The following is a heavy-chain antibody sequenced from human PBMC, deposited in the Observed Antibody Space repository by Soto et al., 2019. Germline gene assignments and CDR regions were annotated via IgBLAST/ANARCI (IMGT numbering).Heavy chain of an antibody. D-gene: IGHD3-9*01. V-gene: IGHV2-26*01. CDR1: GFSLSNARMG. J-gene: IGHJ4*02. Sequence: QVTLKESGPVLVKPTETLTLTCTVSGFSLSNARMGVSWIRQPPGKALEWLAHIFSNDEKSYSTSLKSRLTISNDISKSQGVLAMTNMDPLDTATYYCERAGARLRYLDWLVEYWGQGTLVTVSS. CDR3: ERAGARLRYLDWLVEY. CDR2: IFSNDEK.